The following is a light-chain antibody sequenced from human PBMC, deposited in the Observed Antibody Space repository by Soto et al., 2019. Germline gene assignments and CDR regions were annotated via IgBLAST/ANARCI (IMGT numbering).Light chain of an antibody. CDR2: DAS. CDR3: QQYGDLPVT. CDR1: EDIRNS. V-gene: IGKV1-33*01. Sequence: DIQMTQSPSSLSASVGDRVTITCQANEDIRNSLHWYQQKPGKAPNLLIYDASNLETGVPSRFSGSGFGTDFTVTISSLQPEDVATYYCQQYGDLPVTFGPGTKVDIK. J-gene: IGKJ3*01.